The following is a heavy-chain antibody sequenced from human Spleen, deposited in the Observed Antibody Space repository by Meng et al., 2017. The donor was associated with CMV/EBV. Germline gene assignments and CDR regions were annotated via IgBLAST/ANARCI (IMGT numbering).Heavy chain of an antibody. Sequence: ASVKVSCKASGNTFTTYYIHWMRQAPGQGLEWMGWINPNSGTTNYAQKFQGRVTMTRDTSISTAYMELSSLRAEDAAVYYCARGSPSYYFDFWGQGTVVTVSS. D-gene: IGHD6-6*01. CDR2: INPNSGTT. CDR3: ARGSPSYYFDF. CDR1: GNTFTTYY. V-gene: IGHV1-2*02. J-gene: IGHJ4*02.